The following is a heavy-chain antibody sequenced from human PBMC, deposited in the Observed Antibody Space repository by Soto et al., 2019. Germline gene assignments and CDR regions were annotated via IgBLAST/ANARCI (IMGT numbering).Heavy chain of an antibody. J-gene: IGHJ4*02. CDR1: GYTFTGYY. D-gene: IGHD3-16*02. CDR2: INPNSGGT. Sequence: ASVKGSCKASGYTFTGYYMHWVRQAPGQGLEWMGWINPNSGGTNYAQKFQGRVTMTRDTSISTAYMELSRLRSDDTAVYYCARVWYDYVWGSYRPHHFDYWGQGTLVTVSS. V-gene: IGHV1-2*02. CDR3: ARVWYDYVWGSYRPHHFDY.